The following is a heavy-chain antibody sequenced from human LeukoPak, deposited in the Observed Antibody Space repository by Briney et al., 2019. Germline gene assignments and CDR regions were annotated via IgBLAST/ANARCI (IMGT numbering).Heavy chain of an antibody. CDR1: GGTFSSYA. J-gene: IGHJ4*02. CDR2: IIPILGIA. Sequence: SVKVSCKASGGTFSSYAISWVRQAPGQGLEWMGRIIPILGIANYAQKFQGRVTITADKSTSTAYMELRSLRSDDTAVYYCARSPMATAPYYFDYWGQGTLVTVSS. CDR3: ARSPMATAPYYFDY. D-gene: IGHD5-12*01. V-gene: IGHV1-69*04.